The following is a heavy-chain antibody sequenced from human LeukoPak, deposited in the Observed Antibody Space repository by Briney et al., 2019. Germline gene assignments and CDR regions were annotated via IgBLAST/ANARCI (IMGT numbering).Heavy chain of an antibody. Sequence: SETLSLACTVSGGSISRYYWSWIRQPPGKGLEWIGYMSSSGSTNYNPSLKSRVSISVDTSKNQFSLKLSSVTAADTAVYYCARVDCRDGYNFCWFDPWGQGTLVTVSS. D-gene: IGHD5-24*01. CDR2: MSSSGST. CDR1: GGSISRYY. CDR3: ARVDCRDGYNFCWFDP. V-gene: IGHV4-59*01. J-gene: IGHJ5*02.